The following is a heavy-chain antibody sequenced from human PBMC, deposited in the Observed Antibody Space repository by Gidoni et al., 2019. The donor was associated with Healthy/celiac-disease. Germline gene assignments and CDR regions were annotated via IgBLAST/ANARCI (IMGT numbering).Heavy chain of an antibody. CDR3: ARDSGFLWSYYYGMDV. Sequence: QVQLVESGGGVVQPGRSLRLSCAASGFTFSRYGMHWVRQAPGKGLEWVAVIWYDGSNKYYADSVKGRFTISRDNSKNTLYLQMNSLRAEDTAVYYCARDSGFLWSYYYGMDVWGQGTTVTVSS. CDR1: GFTFSRYG. J-gene: IGHJ6*02. D-gene: IGHD3-10*01. V-gene: IGHV3-33*01. CDR2: IWYDGSNK.